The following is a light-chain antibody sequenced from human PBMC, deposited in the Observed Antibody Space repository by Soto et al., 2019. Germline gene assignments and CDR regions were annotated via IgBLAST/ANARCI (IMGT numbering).Light chain of an antibody. J-gene: IGLJ2*01. Sequence: QAVVTQEPSLTVSPGGPVTLTCGSSTGAVTSGHYPYWFQQKPGQAPRTLIYDTSNKHSWTPARFSGSLLGGKAALTLSGAQPEDEAEYYCLLSYSGARAEVVFGGGTQLTVL. CDR3: LLSYSGARAEVV. CDR1: TGAVTSGHY. V-gene: IGLV7-46*01. CDR2: DTS.